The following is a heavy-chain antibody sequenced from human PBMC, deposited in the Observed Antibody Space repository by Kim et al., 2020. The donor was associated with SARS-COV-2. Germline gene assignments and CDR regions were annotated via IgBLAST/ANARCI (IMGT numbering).Heavy chain of an antibody. D-gene: IGHD2-15*01. J-gene: IGHJ4*02. V-gene: IGHV3-7*04. Sequence: YGGSVKSRFRVSRDNAKRSVDLQMNSLRDEDTAVYYCAGGISAGAYFDFWGQGTLVTVSS. CDR3: AGGISAGAYFDF.